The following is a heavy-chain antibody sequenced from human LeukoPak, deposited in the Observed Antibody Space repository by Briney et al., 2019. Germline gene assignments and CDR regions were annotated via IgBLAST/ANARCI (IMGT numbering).Heavy chain of an antibody. J-gene: IGHJ4*02. D-gene: IGHD3-22*01. CDR1: GYTFTGYY. V-gene: IGHV1-2*06. CDR2: INPNSGGT. Sequence: ASMKVSCKASGYTFTGYYMHWVRQAPGQGLGWMGRINPNSGGTNYAQKFQGRVTMTRDTSISTAYMELSRLRSDDTAVYYCARLGSWLLPRGYFDYWGQGTLVTVSS. CDR3: ARLGSWLLPRGYFDY.